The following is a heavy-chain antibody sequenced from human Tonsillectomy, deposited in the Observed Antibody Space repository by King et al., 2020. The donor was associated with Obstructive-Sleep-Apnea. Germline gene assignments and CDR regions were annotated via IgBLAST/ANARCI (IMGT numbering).Heavy chain of an antibody. D-gene: IGHD2-15*01. CDR2: ISYYGSNK. CDR3: AKASPYCSGGSCYSDGAFDI. V-gene: IGHV3-30*18. J-gene: IGHJ3*02. Sequence: VQLVESGGGVVQPGRSLRLSCAASGFTFSSYGMHWVRQAPGKGLEWVAVISYYGSNKYFADSVKGRFTISRDNSKNTLYLQMNSLRAEDTAVYYCAKASPYCSGGSCYSDGAFDIWGQGTMVTVSS. CDR1: GFTFSSYG.